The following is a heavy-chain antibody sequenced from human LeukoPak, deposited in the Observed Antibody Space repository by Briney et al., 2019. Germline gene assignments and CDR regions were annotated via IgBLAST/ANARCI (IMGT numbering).Heavy chain of an antibody. J-gene: IGHJ2*01. V-gene: IGHV3-30*18. Sequence: GGSLRLSCAASGFTFSSYGMHWVRQAPGKGLEWVAVISYDGSNKYYVDSVKGRFTVSRDNSKNTLYLQMNSLRAEDTAVYYCAKGQYSYAYWYFDLWGRGTLVTVSA. CDR2: ISYDGSNK. CDR3: AKGQYSYAYWYFDL. CDR1: GFTFSSYG. D-gene: IGHD5-18*01.